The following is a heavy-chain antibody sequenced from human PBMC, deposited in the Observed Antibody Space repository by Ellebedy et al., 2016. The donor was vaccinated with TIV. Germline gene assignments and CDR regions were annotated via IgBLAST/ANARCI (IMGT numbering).Heavy chain of an antibody. Sequence: GESLKISXSATGFTLSDYWLAWVRQAPGKGLEWVAKINQVGNKVYYVDSVKGRFTFSRDNAKNSLSLQMSSLRAEDTAVYYCAKHPRVAYSSSWSENWFDPWGQGTLVTVSS. J-gene: IGHJ5*02. CDR2: INQVGNKV. D-gene: IGHD6-13*01. CDR1: GFTLSDYW. CDR3: AKHPRVAYSSSWSENWFDP. V-gene: IGHV3-7*03.